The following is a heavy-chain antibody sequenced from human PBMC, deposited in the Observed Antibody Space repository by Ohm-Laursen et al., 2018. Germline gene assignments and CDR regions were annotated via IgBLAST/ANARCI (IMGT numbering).Heavy chain of an antibody. D-gene: IGHD3-22*01. Sequence: SLRLSCSASGFTFSSYGMHWVRQAPGKGLEWVANIKGDGSVKWYLDSVKGRFTISRDNANNLLWLQMNSLRAEDTAVYYCVRDIDYYDGTNNYDAFDIWGQGTMVTVSS. CDR3: VRDIDYYDGTNNYDAFDI. J-gene: IGHJ3*02. CDR1: GFTFSSYG. V-gene: IGHV3-7*01. CDR2: IKGDGSVK.